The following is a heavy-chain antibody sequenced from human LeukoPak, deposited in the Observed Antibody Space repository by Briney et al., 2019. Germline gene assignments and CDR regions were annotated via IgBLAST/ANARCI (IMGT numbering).Heavy chain of an antibody. J-gene: IGHJ4*02. D-gene: IGHD4-17*01. Sequence: SETLSLTCTVSGDSFSSDDYXXSXIRQXPVXXXEWLGCXFYSGSTYYNSSLKSRLXLXXDTSKNRFSLNLNSVTAADTAVYYCAREVPYGDPDYWGQGTLVTVSS. CDR2: XFYSGST. CDR1: GDSFSSDDYX. CDR3: AREVPYGDPDY. V-gene: IGHV4-31*03.